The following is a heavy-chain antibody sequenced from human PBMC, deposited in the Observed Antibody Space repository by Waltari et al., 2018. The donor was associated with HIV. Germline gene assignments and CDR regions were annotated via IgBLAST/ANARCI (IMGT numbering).Heavy chain of an antibody. V-gene: IGHV3-7*01. Sequence: EVQLVESGGGLVQPGGSLRLSCAASGFTFISYCMSWVRQAPGRGREWVADIKQDGSEKYYVDSVKGRFTISRDNAKNSLYLQMNSLRAEDTAVYYCARDKGYCSSTSCYSTYGYYYGMDVWGQGTTVTVSS. J-gene: IGHJ6*02. D-gene: IGHD2-2*01. CDR1: GFTFISYC. CDR3: ARDKGYCSSTSCYSTYGYYYGMDV. CDR2: IKQDGSEK.